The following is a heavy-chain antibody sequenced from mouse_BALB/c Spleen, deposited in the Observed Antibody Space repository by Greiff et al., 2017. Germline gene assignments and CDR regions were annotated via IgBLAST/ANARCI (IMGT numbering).Heavy chain of an antibody. J-gene: IGHJ4*01. V-gene: IGHV5-6-5*01. CDR1: GFTFSSYA. Sequence: EVHLVESGGGLVKPGGSLKLSCAASGFTFSSYAMSWVRQTPEKRLEWVASISSGGSTYYPDSVKGRFTISRDNARNILYLQMSSLRSEDTAMYYCARADYRTTGAMDYWGQRTSVTVSS. CDR2: ISSGGST. D-gene: IGHD2-14*01. CDR3: ARADYRTTGAMDY.